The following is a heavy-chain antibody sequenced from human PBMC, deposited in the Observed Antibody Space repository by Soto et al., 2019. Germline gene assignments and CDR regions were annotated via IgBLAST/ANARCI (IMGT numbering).Heavy chain of an antibody. D-gene: IGHD5-18*01. CDR3: AIWGVDTAMVTEWFDP. J-gene: IGHJ5*02. V-gene: IGHV4-59*08. CDR1: GGSINSYY. Sequence: QVQLQESGPGLVKPSETLSLTCTVSGGSINSYYWSWILQPPGKGLEWIGYIYYSGSTNYNPSLKSRVNKSVDTSKNQFYLKLSYVTAADTAVYYCAIWGVDTAMVTEWFDPWGQGTLVTVSS. CDR2: IYYSGST.